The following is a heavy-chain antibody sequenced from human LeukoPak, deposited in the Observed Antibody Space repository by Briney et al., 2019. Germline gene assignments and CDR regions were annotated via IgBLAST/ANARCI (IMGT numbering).Heavy chain of an antibody. CDR1: GFTFSTHG. CDR2: ISYDGSNK. V-gene: IGHV3-30*19. Sequence: PGGSLRLSCAASGFTFSTHGMHWVRQAPGKGLEWVAVISYDGSNKYYADSVKGRFTISRDNSKNTLYLQMNSLRAEDTAVYYCARDYGSGAYFDYWGQGTLVTVSS. J-gene: IGHJ4*02. CDR3: ARDYGSGAYFDY. D-gene: IGHD3-10*01.